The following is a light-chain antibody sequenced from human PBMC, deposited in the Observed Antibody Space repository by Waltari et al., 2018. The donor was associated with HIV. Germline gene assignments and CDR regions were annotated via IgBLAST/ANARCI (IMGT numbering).Light chain of an antibody. CDR1: ISDIGSYNL. CDR3: CSYAGGRVFVL. V-gene: IGLV2-23*02. Sequence: QSALTQPASVSGSPGQSITISCTGTISDIGSYNLVSWYQQYPGRAPKLIIYEVTKTPSGVSDRFSGSKSGNRASLTVAGLKVEDEADYYCCSYAGGRVFVLFGGGTRLTV. J-gene: IGLJ2*01. CDR2: EVT.